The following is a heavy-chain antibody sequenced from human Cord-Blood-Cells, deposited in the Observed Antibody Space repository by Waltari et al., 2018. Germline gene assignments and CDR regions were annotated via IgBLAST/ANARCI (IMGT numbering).Heavy chain of an antibody. CDR3: VKGHYDILTGYSYFDY. Sequence: SCAASGFTFSSYAMSWVRQAPGKGLEWVSAISGSGGSTYYADSVKGRFTISRDNSKNTLYLQMNSLRAEDTAVYYCVKGHYDILTGYSYFDYWGQGTLVTVSS. CDR1: GFTFSSYA. D-gene: IGHD3-9*01. V-gene: IGHV3-23*01. CDR2: ISGSGGST. J-gene: IGHJ4*02.